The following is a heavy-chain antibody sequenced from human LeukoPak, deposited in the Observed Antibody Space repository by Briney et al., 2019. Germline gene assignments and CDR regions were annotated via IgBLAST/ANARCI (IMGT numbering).Heavy chain of an antibody. CDR2: ISPGGGTT. D-gene: IGHD3-10*01. J-gene: IGHJ4*02. CDR1: GFAFGSEA. CDR3: ARLSGLYYFDY. Sequence: GGSLRLSCAVSGFAFGSEAMSWVRQSPAGGLEWVASISPGGGTTYYADYVKGRFTISRDNSNNSLFVQMNSLRAEDTAVYYCARLSGLYYFDYWGQGTLVTVSS. V-gene: IGHV3-23*01.